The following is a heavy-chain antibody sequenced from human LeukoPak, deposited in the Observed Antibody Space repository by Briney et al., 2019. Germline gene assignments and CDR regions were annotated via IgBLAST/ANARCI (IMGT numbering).Heavy chain of an antibody. D-gene: IGHD6-13*01. J-gene: IGHJ6*02. Sequence: PGGSQRLSCAPSGFTFSDYYMSWIRQAPGKGLEWVSYISSSGSTIYYADSVKGRFTISRDNAKNSLYLQMNSLRAEDTAVYYCARGDVSFEGYSSILDGMDVWGQGTTVTVSS. CDR3: ARGDVSFEGYSSILDGMDV. CDR1: GFTFSDYY. V-gene: IGHV3-11*01. CDR2: ISSSGSTI.